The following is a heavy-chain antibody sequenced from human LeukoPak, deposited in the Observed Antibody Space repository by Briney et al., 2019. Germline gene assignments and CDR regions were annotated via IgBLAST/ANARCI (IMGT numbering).Heavy chain of an antibody. Sequence: ASVKVSCKASGYTFTSFGLSWVRQAPGQGLEWMGWISAYNGNTNYAQKLQGRVTMTTDTSTSTAYMELSSLRSEDTAVYYCARTHTVTTGDDAFDIWGQGTMVTVSS. V-gene: IGHV1-18*01. CDR2: ISAYNGNT. J-gene: IGHJ3*02. CDR3: ARTHTVTTGDDAFDI. CDR1: GYTFTSFG. D-gene: IGHD4-17*01.